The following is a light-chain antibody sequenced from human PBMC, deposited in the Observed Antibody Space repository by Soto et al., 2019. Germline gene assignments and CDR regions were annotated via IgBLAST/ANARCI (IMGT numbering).Light chain of an antibody. CDR2: DAS. V-gene: IGKV3-15*01. CDR1: QSVGSN. CDR3: QQYNSWPRT. J-gene: IGKJ1*01. Sequence: EVVMTQSPATLSVSPGEGATLSCRASQSVGSNLAWYQQKAGQAPRLLVYDASTRATGIPARFSGSGSGTEFTLTISGLQSEDCAFYHCQQYNSWPRTFGQGTEVEVK.